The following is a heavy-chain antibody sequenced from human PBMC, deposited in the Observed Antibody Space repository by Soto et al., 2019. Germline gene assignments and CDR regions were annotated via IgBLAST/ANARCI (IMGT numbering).Heavy chain of an antibody. CDR2: ISFEGSIK. CDR1: GFTFSNHG. Sequence: ESGGGVVQPGRSLRLSCVASGFTFSNHGMHWVRQAPGKGLEWVAVISFEGSIKYYTDSVKGRFTISRDDSKNTVYLQMNSLRAEDTAVYFCARDSGVGSCSGGSCYTSNWFDPWGQGTLVTVSS. CDR3: ARDSGVGSCSGGSCYTSNWFDP. D-gene: IGHD2-15*01. J-gene: IGHJ5*02. V-gene: IGHV3-30*03.